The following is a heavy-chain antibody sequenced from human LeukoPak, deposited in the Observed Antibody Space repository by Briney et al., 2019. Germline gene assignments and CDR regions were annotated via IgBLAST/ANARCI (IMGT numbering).Heavy chain of an antibody. Sequence: ASVKVSCKASGYTFTSYGISWVRQAPGQGLEWMGWINPNSGGTNYAQKFQGRVTMTRDTSISTAYMELSRLRSDDTAVYYCARVSYDSTDWGQGTLVTVSS. V-gene: IGHV1-2*02. CDR3: ARVSYDSTD. CDR2: INPNSGGT. D-gene: IGHD3-22*01. CDR1: GYTFTSYG. J-gene: IGHJ4*02.